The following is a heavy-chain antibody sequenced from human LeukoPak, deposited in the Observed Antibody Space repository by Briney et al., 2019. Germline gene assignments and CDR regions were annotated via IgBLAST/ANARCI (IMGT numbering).Heavy chain of an antibody. V-gene: IGHV3-23*01. CDR3: AKDQLPSGSYFPDY. J-gene: IGHJ4*02. CDR2: ISGSGGST. D-gene: IGHD3-10*01. CDR1: GFTFGSYT. Sequence: GGSLRLSCAASGFTFGSYTMSWVRQAPGKGLEWVSAISGSGGSTFYADSVKGRFTISRDNSMNTLYLQMNSLRAEDTAVYYCAKDQLPSGSYFPDYWGQGTLVTVSS.